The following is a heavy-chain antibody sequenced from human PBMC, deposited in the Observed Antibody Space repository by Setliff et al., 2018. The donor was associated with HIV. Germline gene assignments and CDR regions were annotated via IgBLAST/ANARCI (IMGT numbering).Heavy chain of an antibody. CDR1: GGTFSSYA. CDR3: ARGVFLSGSGWYIVYYFDY. D-gene: IGHD6-19*01. Sequence: SVKVSCKASGGTFSSYAISWVRQAPGQGLEWMGGIIPIFGTANYAQKFQGRVTITTDESTSTAYMELSSLRSEDTAVYYCARGVFLSGSGWYIVYYFDYWGQGTLVTVSS. V-gene: IGHV1-69*05. CDR2: IIPIFGTA. J-gene: IGHJ4*02.